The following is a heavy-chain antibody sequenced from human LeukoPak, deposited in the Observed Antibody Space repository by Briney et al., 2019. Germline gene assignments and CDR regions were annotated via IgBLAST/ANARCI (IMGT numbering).Heavy chain of an antibody. Sequence: ASVKVSCKVSGYTLTELSMHWVRQAPGKGLEWMGGFDPEDGETIYAQKFQGRVTMTRNTSISTAYMELSSLRSEDTAVYYCARGVRGAAAGTAWGQGTLVTVSS. J-gene: IGHJ4*02. CDR2: FDPEDGET. CDR3: ARGVRGAAAGTA. V-gene: IGHV1-24*01. CDR1: GYTLTELS. D-gene: IGHD6-13*01.